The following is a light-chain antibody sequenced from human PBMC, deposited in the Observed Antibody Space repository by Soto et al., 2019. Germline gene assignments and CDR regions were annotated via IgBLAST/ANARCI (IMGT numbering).Light chain of an antibody. Sequence: EVVLTQSACALSLSTGERATLSCRASQSVSSSYLAWYQQKPGQAPRLLIYGASSRATGIPDRFSGSGSGTDFTLTISSLQPDDFATYYCQQYNSYSPWTFGQASMV. CDR3: QQYNSYSPWT. V-gene: IGKV3-20*01. CDR2: GAS. CDR1: QSVSSSY. J-gene: IGKJ1*01.